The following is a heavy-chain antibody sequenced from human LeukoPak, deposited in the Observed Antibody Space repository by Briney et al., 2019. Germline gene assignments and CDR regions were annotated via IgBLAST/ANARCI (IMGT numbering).Heavy chain of an antibody. V-gene: IGHV4-59*01. CDR2: IYYGGST. CDR3: ARSVPYYDILTGSRVYYYGMDV. CDR1: GGSISSYY. D-gene: IGHD3-9*01. Sequence: PSETLSLTCTVSGGSISSYYWCWIRQPPGKGLEWIGYIYYGGSTNYNPSLKGRVTISVDTSKNQFSLKLSSVTAADTAVYYCARSVPYYDILTGSRVYYYGMDVSGQGTTVTVSS. J-gene: IGHJ6*02.